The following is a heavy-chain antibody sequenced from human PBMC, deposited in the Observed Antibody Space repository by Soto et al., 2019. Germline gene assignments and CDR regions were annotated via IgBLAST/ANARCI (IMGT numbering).Heavy chain of an antibody. CDR2: IYYSGST. CDR1: GGSISSGGYY. J-gene: IGHJ5*02. D-gene: IGHD6-13*01. Sequence: QVQLQESGPGLVKPSQTLSLTCTVSGGSISSGGYYWSWIRQHPGKGLEWIGYIYYSGSTYYNPSLKSRVTISVDTSKNQFSRKLSSVTAADTAVYYCARDGHSSSGPGWFDPWGQGTLVTVSS. CDR3: ARDGHSSSGPGWFDP. V-gene: IGHV4-31*03.